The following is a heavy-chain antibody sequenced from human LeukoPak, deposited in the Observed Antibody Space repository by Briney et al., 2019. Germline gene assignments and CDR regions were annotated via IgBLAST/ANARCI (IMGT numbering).Heavy chain of an antibody. CDR1: GGSISSYY. D-gene: IGHD3-16*02. CDR2: IYYSGST. Sequence: PSETLSLTCTVSGGSISSYYWSWIRQPPGKGLEWIGYIYYSGSTNYNPSLKSRVTISVDTSKNQFSLKLSSVTAADTAVYYCARTEVLRDYDYVWGSYRSPHFDYWGQGTLVTVSS. CDR3: ARTEVLRDYDYVWGSYRSPHFDY. J-gene: IGHJ4*02. V-gene: IGHV4-59*01.